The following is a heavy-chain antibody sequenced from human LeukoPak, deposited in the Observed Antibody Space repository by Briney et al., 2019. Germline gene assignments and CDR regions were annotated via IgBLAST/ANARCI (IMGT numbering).Heavy chain of an antibody. CDR1: GFTSKTYW. CDR2: INPDGRTT. J-gene: IGHJ4*02. D-gene: IGHD3-22*01. V-gene: IGHV3-74*01. CDR3: AKVDGSGNSVFDY. Sequence: SGGSLRLSCAASGFTSKTYWMHWVRQAPGKGLVWVSRINPDGRTTNYADSVKGRFTISRDNAKNTLYLQMNSLRVEDTATYYCAKVDGSGNSVFDYWGQGTLVPVSS.